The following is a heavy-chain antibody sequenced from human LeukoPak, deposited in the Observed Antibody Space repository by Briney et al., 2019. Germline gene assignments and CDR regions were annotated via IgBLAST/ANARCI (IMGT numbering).Heavy chain of an antibody. CDR3: VKAAGSSGWYHLDY. D-gene: IGHD6-19*01. J-gene: IGHJ4*02. Sequence: GSLRLSCAASGFTFSSYAMSWVRQAPGKGLEWVSGISGSGGTTYYADSVRGRFTISRDSSRNTLYLQMNSLGAEDTAVYYCVKAAGSSGWYHLDYWGQGTLVTVSS. CDR1: GFTFSSYA. V-gene: IGHV3-23*01. CDR2: ISGSGGTT.